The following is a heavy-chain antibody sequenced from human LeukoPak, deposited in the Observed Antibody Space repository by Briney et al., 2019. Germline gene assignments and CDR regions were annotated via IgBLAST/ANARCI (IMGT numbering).Heavy chain of an antibody. D-gene: IGHD6-6*01. Sequence: SETLSLTCAVYGGSLSGFYWSWIRQSPGKGLEWIGEINKSGSTNYNPSLKSRVTISVDTSKNQFSLKLSSVTAADTAVYYCARDVSSSSSRFYYYYYMDVWGKGTTVTVSS. CDR2: INKSGST. V-gene: IGHV4-34*01. J-gene: IGHJ6*03. CDR3: ARDVSSSSSRFYYYYYMDV. CDR1: GGSLSGFY.